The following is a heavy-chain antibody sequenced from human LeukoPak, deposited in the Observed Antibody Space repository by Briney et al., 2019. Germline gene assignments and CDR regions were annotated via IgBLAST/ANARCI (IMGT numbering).Heavy chain of an antibody. CDR2: INHSGST. Sequence: SETLSLTCAVYGGSFSGYYWSWIRQPPGKGLEWIGEINHSGSTNYNPSLKSRVTISVDTSKNQFSLKLSSVTAADTAVYYCASHYGSGRTAFDYWGQGTLVTVSS. D-gene: IGHD3-10*01. CDR1: GGSFSGYY. V-gene: IGHV4-34*01. CDR3: ASHYGSGRTAFDY. J-gene: IGHJ4*02.